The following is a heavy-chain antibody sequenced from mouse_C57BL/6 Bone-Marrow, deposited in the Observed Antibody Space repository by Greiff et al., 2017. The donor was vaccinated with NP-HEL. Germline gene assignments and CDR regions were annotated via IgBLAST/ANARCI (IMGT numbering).Heavy chain of an antibody. CDR2: ISNGGGST. Sequence: EVKVVESGGGLVQPGGSLKLSCAASGFTFSDYYMYWVRQTPEKRLEWVAYISNGGGSTYYPDTVKGRFTISRDNAKNTLYLQMSRLKSEDTAMYYCARHERGTTGGYFDYWGQGTTLTVSS. D-gene: IGHD1-1*01. V-gene: IGHV5-12*01. CDR1: GFTFSDYY. J-gene: IGHJ2*01. CDR3: ARHERGTTGGYFDY.